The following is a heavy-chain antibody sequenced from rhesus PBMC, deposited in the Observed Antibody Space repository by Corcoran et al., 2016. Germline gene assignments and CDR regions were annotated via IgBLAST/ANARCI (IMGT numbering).Heavy chain of an antibody. CDR3: ARDGFTMKGLDS. CDR2: ISYDGSKK. V-gene: IGHV3-54*02. Sequence: EVQLVESGGGLVQPGGSLSLSCAASGFTFSSSGMHWVRQAPGKGLEWVAVISYDGSKKYYADSVKERVTISRDNYKNMRYLKMNNLKVEDTAVYYCARDGFTMKGLDSWGQGVVVTVSS. CDR1: GFTFSSSG. D-gene: IGHD3-28*01. J-gene: IGHJ6*01.